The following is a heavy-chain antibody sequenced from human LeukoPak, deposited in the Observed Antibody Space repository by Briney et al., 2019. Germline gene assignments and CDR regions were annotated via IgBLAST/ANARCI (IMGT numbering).Heavy chain of an antibody. CDR3: ARHGSLSQDYDFWSGRKTGGFVGNWFDP. J-gene: IGHJ5*02. D-gene: IGHD3-3*01. Sequence: PSETLSPTCTVSGGSISSYYWSWIRQPPGKGLEWIGYIYTSGSTNYNPSLKSRVTISVDTSKNQFSLKLSSVTAADTAVYYCARHGSLSQDYDFWSGRKTGGFVGNWFDPWGQGTLVTVSS. V-gene: IGHV4-4*09. CDR2: IYTSGST. CDR1: GGSISSYY.